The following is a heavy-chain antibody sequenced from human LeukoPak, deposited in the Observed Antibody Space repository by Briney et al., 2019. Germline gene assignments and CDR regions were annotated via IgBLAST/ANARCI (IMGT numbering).Heavy chain of an antibody. D-gene: IGHD3-22*01. Sequence: GGSLRLSCAASGFTFSSYWMHWVRQAPGKGLVWVSRINSDGSSTSYADSVKGRFTISRDNAKNTLYLQMNSLRAEDTAVYYCAKVIRASISAIVVVKASFDYWGQGSLVTVSS. CDR3: AKVIRASISAIVVVKASFDY. CDR1: GFTFSSYW. V-gene: IGHV3-74*01. CDR2: INSDGSST. J-gene: IGHJ4*02.